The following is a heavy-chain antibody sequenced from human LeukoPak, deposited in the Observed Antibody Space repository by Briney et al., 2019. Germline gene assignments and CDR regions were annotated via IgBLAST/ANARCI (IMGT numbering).Heavy chain of an antibody. CDR3: ARDFEESPIYGMDV. D-gene: IGHD3-10*01. CDR2: IWYDGSNK. Sequence: PGGSLRLSCAASGFTFSSYGMHWVRQAPGKGLEWVAVIWYDGSNKYYADSVKGRFTISRDNSKNTLYLQMNSLRAEDTAVYYCARDFEESPIYGMDVWGQGTTVTVSS. V-gene: IGHV3-33*01. J-gene: IGHJ6*02. CDR1: GFTFSSYG.